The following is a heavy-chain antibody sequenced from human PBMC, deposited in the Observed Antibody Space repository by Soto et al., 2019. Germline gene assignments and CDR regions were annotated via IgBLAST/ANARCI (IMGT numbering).Heavy chain of an antibody. CDR2: IKQDGSEK. V-gene: IGHV3-7*01. CDR1: GFTFSSYW. CDR3: ARMEDTAMDYFDY. Sequence: PGGSLRLSCAASGFTFSSYWMSWVRQAPGKGLEWVANIKQDGSEKYYVDSVKGRFTISRDNAKNSLYLQMNSLRAEDTAVYYCARMEDTAMDYFDYWGQGTLVTVSS. J-gene: IGHJ4*02. D-gene: IGHD5-18*01.